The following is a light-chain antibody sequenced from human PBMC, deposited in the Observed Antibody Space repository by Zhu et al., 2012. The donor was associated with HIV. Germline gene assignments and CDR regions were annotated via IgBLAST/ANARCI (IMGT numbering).Light chain of an antibody. CDR1: QSVTVD. CDR3: QQRAYWRPLT. CDR2: GVS. J-gene: IGKJ4*01. Sequence: EIVLTQSPATLSLSPGERATLSCRASQSVTVDLAWYQQKPGQAPRLLIYGVSNRATGIPARFSGSGFGTDFNLTISSLEPEDFAIYYCQQRAYWRPLTFGGGTKVEIK. V-gene: IGKV3-11*01.